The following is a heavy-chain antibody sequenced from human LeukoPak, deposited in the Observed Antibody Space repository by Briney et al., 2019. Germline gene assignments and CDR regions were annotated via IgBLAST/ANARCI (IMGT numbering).Heavy chain of an antibody. CDR2: IYYSGST. CDR1: GGSISSYY. Sequence: PSETLSLTCTVSGGSISSYYWSWIRQPPGKGLEWIGYIYYSGSTNYNPSLKSRVTISGDTSKNQFSLKLSSVTAADTAVYYCAMGSDIVATIWFDPWGQGILVTVSS. CDR3: AMGSDIVATIWFDP. J-gene: IGHJ5*02. D-gene: IGHD5-12*01. V-gene: IGHV4-59*12.